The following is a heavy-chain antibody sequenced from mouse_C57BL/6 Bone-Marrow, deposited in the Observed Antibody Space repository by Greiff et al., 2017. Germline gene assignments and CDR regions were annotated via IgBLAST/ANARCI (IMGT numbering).Heavy chain of an antibody. CDR1: GYAFSSSW. J-gene: IGHJ3*01. D-gene: IGHD2-1*01. CDR2: IYPGDGDT. CDR3: ARPYGNYLAWFAY. Sequence: QVQLKESGPELVKPGASVKISCKASGYAFSSSWMNWVKQRPGKGLEWIGRIYPGDGDTNYNGKFKGKATLTADKSSSTAYMQLSSLTSEDSAVYFCARPYGNYLAWFAYWGQGTLVTVSA. V-gene: IGHV1-82*01.